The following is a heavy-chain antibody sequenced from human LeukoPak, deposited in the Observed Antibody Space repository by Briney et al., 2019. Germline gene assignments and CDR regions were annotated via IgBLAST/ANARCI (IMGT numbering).Heavy chain of an antibody. V-gene: IGHV4-30-2*01. CDR1: GGSISSGGYS. Sequence: SETLSLTCAVSGGSISSGGYSWSWIRQPPGKGLEWIGYIYHSGSTYYNSSLKSRVTISVDRSKNQFSLKLSSVTAADTAVYYCARALPTVTFDYWGQGTLVTVSS. CDR2: IYHSGST. J-gene: IGHJ4*02. CDR3: ARALPTVTFDY. D-gene: IGHD4-17*01.